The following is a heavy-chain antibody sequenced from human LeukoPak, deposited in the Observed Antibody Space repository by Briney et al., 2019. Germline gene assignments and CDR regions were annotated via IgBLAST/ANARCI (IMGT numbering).Heavy chain of an antibody. D-gene: IGHD6-13*01. CDR3: ARVKQQLGRDY. CDR2: ISGSGGST. Sequence: GGSLRLSCAASGFTFSSYGMSWVRQAPGKGLEWVSAISGSGGSTYYADSVKGRFTISRDNSKNTLYLQMNSLRAEDTAVYYCARVKQQLGRDYWGQGTLVTVSS. CDR1: GFTFSSYG. V-gene: IGHV3-23*01. J-gene: IGHJ4*02.